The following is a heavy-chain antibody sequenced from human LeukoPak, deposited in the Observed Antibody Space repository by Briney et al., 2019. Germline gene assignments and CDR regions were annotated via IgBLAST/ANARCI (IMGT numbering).Heavy chain of an antibody. CDR2: AYYSGTA. Sequence: SETLSLTCTVSGGAISSSSYYWGWIRQPPGKGLEWIGSAYYSGTASYNPSLKSRVTISVDTSKNQFSLKLSSVTAADTAVYYCPRHQYYYDSSGYYPDYWGQGTLVTVSS. D-gene: IGHD3-22*01. J-gene: IGHJ4*02. CDR3: PRHQYYYDSSGYYPDY. CDR1: GGAISSSSYY. V-gene: IGHV4-39*01.